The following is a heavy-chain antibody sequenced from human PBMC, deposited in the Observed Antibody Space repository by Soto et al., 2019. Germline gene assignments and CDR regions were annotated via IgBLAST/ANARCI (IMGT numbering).Heavy chain of an antibody. CDR1: GFTFSSYE. D-gene: IGHD6-13*01. J-gene: IGHJ4*02. CDR3: AKTPARVAASGTLDY. CDR2: ISSSGSTI. V-gene: IGHV3-48*03. Sequence: GGSLRLSCAASGFTFSSYEMNWVRQAPGKGLEWVSYISSSGSTIYYADAVKGRFTISRDNAKNSLYLKMNSLRADDTAVYYCAKTPARVAASGTLDYWRRQTLVTVSS.